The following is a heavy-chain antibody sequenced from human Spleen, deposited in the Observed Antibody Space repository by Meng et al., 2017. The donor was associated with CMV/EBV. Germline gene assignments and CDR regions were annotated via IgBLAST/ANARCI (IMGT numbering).Heavy chain of an antibody. D-gene: IGHD3-10*01. Sequence: CEASGFTFSSYGMHWVRQAPGKGLEWVAVIWYDGSNKYYADSVKGRFTISRDNSKNTLYLQMNSLRAEDTAVYYCAKDLGAARYYFDYWGQGTLVTVSS. CDR1: GFTFSSYG. CDR3: AKDLGAARYYFDY. J-gene: IGHJ4*02. CDR2: IWYDGSNK. V-gene: IGHV3-33*06.